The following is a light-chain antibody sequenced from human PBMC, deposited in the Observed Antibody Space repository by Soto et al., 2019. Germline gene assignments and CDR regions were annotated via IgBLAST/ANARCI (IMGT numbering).Light chain of an antibody. CDR2: GVT. CDR1: SSDIGAYNY. J-gene: IGLJ1*01. Sequence: QSVLTQPASASGSPGQSITISCTGTSSDIGAYNYVSWYQQYPGKAPKLMIYGVTNRPSGVSNRFSGSKTGNTASLTISGLQAEDEADYYCFSHRSGDSHVFGTGTKGTVL. V-gene: IGLV2-14*01. CDR3: FSHRSGDSHV.